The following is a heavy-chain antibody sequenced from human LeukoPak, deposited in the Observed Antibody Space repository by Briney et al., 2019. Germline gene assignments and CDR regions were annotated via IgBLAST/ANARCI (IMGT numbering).Heavy chain of an antibody. CDR1: GASISSDNY. Sequence: SETLSPTCTVSGASISSDNYWGWIRQAPGKGLELIGSVHFSGTTYYNPSLKSRVAIALDTSKNQFSLKLRSVTAADTVIYYCAKHGMWLVWLENWGHGTLVTVSS. CDR3: AKHGMWLVWLEN. D-gene: IGHD6-19*01. V-gene: IGHV4-39*01. CDR2: VHFSGTT. J-gene: IGHJ1*01.